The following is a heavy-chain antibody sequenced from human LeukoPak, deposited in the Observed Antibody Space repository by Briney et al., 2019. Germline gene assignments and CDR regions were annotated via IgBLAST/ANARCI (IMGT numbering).Heavy chain of an antibody. V-gene: IGHV3-64D*06. Sequence: GGSLRLSCSASGFTFSSCAMHWVRQAPGKGLEYVSAISGSGGATYYADSVKGRFTISRDNSKNTLYLQMNSLRPEDTAVYYCVSLPRTTVTTSGDYWGQGTLVTVSS. D-gene: IGHD4-17*01. CDR3: VSLPRTTVTTSGDY. J-gene: IGHJ4*02. CDR1: GFTFSSCA. CDR2: ISGSGGAT.